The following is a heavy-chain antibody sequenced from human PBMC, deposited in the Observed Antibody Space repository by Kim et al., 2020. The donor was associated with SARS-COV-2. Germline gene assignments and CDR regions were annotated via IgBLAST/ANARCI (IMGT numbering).Heavy chain of an antibody. Sequence: HYADSVKGRFTCSRDDSKNTLSLQMNGLRAEDTAVYYCAKSSRTFSPYYFDFWGQGTLVTVSS. CDR3: AKSSRTFSPYYFDF. D-gene: IGHD3-16*01. J-gene: IGHJ4*02. V-gene: IGHV3-23*01.